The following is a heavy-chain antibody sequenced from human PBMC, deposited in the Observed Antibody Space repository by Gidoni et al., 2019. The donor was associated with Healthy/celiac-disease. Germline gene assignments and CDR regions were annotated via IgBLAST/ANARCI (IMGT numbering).Heavy chain of an antibody. Sequence: EVQLVESGGGLVQPGGSLRLSCAASGFTFSSYEMNWVRQAPGKGLEWVSYISSSGSTIYYADSVKGRFTISRDNAKNSLYLQMNSLRAEDTAVYYCARDPGYHYGMDVWGQGTTVTVSS. J-gene: IGHJ6*02. CDR2: ISSSGSTI. V-gene: IGHV3-48*03. CDR3: ARDPGYHYGMDV. D-gene: IGHD3-9*01. CDR1: GFTFSSYE.